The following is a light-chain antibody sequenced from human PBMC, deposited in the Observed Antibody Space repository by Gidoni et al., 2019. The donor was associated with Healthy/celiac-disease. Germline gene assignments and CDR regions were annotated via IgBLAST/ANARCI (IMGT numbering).Light chain of an antibody. V-gene: IGKV1-39*01. CDR3: QQSYSTPQT. CDR2: AAS. J-gene: IGKJ1*01. CDR1: QSISSY. Sequence: IQMTQSPSSLSASVGDRVTITCRASQSISSYLNWYQQKPGKAPKLLIYAASSLQSGVTSRFSGSGSGTDFTLTISSLQAEDVATYYCQQSYSTPQTFXQXTKVEIK.